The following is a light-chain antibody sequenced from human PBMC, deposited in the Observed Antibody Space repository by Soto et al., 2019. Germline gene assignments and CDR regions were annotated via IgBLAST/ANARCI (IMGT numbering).Light chain of an antibody. V-gene: IGKV1-5*03. CDR3: QQYDSYPWT. CDR1: QSISSW. CDR2: KAS. Sequence: DIQMTQSPSTLSASVGDRVTITCRASQSISSWLAWYQQKPGKAPKLLIYKASNLESGVPSGFSGSGSGTEFALTISSLQPDDFATYYCQQYDSYPWTFGQGTKVEIK. J-gene: IGKJ1*01.